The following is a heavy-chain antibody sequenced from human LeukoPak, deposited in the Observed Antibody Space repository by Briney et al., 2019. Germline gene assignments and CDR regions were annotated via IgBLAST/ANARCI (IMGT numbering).Heavy chain of an antibody. J-gene: IGHJ1*01. CDR3: ATVRGIAAAGTWYFQH. CDR2: IYHSGST. Sequence: SGTLSLTCTVSGYSISSGYYWGWIRQPPGKGLEWIGSIYHSGSTYYNPSLKSRVTISVDTSKNQFSLKLSSVTAADTAVYYCATVRGIAAAGTWYFQHWGQGTLVTVSS. V-gene: IGHV4-38-2*02. CDR1: GYSISSGYY. D-gene: IGHD6-13*01.